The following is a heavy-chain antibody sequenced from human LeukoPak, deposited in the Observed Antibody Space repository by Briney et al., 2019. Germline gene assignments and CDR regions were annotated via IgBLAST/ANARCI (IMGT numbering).Heavy chain of an antibody. Sequence: GGSLRLSCEVSGFTFDRHSMSWVRQAPGKGLEWVAKIKEDGTEKWYVDSVKGRFTISRDNAKNTLFLQMNSLRVDDTSIYYCVRESGDYGSADMAGFYYYMDVWAKGTTVTVSS. D-gene: IGHD3-10*01. CDR3: VRESGDYGSADMAGFYYYMDV. CDR2: IKEDGTEK. CDR1: GFTFDRHS. J-gene: IGHJ6*03. V-gene: IGHV3-7*01.